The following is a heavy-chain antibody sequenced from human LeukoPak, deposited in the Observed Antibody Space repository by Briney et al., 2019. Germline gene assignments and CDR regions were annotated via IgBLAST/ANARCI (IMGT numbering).Heavy chain of an antibody. J-gene: IGHJ4*02. CDR1: GFTFDDYA. Sequence: PGGSLRLSCAASGFTFDDYAIHWVRQAPGKGLEWVSGISGSGGSTYYADSVKGRFTISRDNSKNTLYLQMNSLRAEDTAVYYCAKRDQVLDYWGQETLVTVSS. CDR3: AKRDQVLDY. CDR2: ISGSGGST. D-gene: IGHD1-1*01. V-gene: IGHV3-23*01.